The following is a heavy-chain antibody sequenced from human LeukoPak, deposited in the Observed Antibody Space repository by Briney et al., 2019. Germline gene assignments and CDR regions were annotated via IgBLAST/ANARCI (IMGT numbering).Heavy chain of an antibody. CDR1: GFTFSSYD. CDR3: ARVASYRGFDY. D-gene: IGHD4/OR15-4a*01. V-gene: IGHV3-13*01. Sequence: GGSLRLSCAASGFTFSSYDMHWVRQATGKGLEWVSAIGTAGDTYYPGSVKGRFTISRENAKNSLYLQMNSLRAGDTAVYYCARVASYRGFDYWGQGTLVAVSS. J-gene: IGHJ4*02. CDR2: IGTAGDT.